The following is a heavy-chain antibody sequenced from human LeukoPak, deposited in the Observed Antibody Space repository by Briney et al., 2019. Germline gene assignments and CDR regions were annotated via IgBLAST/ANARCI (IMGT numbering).Heavy chain of an antibody. CDR2: IYPDDSDT. CDR1: GYKFNAYW. V-gene: IGHV5-51*01. Sequence: GESLKISCKGTGYKFNAYWIAWVRQMPGKGLEWMGIIYPDDSDTRYSPSFQGQVTISADKSVSIAYLQWSSLKASDTAMYFCARPNITSYYDSRGYDAFDVWGQGTMVIVSS. CDR3: ARPNITSYYDSRGYDAFDV. D-gene: IGHD3-22*01. J-gene: IGHJ3*01.